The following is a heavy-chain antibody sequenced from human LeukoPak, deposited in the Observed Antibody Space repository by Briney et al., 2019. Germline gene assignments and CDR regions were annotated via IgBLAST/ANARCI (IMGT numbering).Heavy chain of an antibody. CDR2: IIPIFGTA. Sequence: SVKVSCKASGGTFSSYAISWVRQAPGQGLEWMGGIIPIFGTANYAQKFQGRVTITTDESTSTAYMELSSLRSEDTAVYYCARAADCSSTSCYGAFDIWGQGTMVTVSS. D-gene: IGHD2-2*01. J-gene: IGHJ3*02. CDR1: GGTFSSYA. CDR3: ARAADCSSTSCYGAFDI. V-gene: IGHV1-69*05.